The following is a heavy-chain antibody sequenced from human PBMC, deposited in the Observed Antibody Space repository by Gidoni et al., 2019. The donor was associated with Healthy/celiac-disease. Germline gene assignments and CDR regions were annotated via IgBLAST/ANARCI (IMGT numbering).Heavy chain of an antibody. CDR1: GGSFSGYY. CDR2: INHSGST. V-gene: IGHV4-34*01. Sequence: QVQLQQWGAGLLKPSETLSLTCAVYGGSFSGYYWSWIRQPPGKGLEWIGEINHSGSTNYNPALKSRVTISVDTSKNQFSLKLSSVTAADTAVYYCARGSPHYDFWSAPDYWGQGTLVTVSS. D-gene: IGHD3-3*01. J-gene: IGHJ4*02. CDR3: ARGSPHYDFWSAPDY.